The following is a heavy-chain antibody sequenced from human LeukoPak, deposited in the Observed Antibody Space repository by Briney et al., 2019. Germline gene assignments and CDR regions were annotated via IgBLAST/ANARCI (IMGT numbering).Heavy chain of an antibody. D-gene: IGHD3-3*01. CDR1: GGSFSGYY. V-gene: IGHV4-34*01. CDR3: ASIPTIFGVVTLIDAFDI. J-gene: IGHJ3*02. Sequence: SETLSRNCAGYGGSFSGYYWSWIRHPPGKGLEWIGDINHSGSTNYNPSLKSRVTISVDTSKNQFSLKLSSVTAADTAVYYCASIPTIFGVVTLIDAFDIWGQGTMVTVSS. CDR2: INHSGST.